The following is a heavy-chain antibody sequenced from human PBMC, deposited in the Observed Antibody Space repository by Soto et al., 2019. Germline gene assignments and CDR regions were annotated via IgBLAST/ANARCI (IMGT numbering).Heavy chain of an antibody. CDR2: ISSSSSTI. CDR3: ASTRGYSYGYTPSNY. J-gene: IGHJ4*02. Sequence: PGGSLRHPCAASGLTFSSYSMNWVRKAQGKGLEWVSYISSSSSTIYYADSVKGRFTISRDNAKNSLYLQMNSLRDEDTAVYYCASTRGYSYGYTPSNYWGQGTLVTVSS. V-gene: IGHV3-48*02. CDR1: GLTFSSYS. D-gene: IGHD5-18*01.